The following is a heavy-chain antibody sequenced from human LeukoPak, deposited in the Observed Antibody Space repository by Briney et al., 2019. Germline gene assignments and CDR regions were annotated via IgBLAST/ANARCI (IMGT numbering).Heavy chain of an antibody. J-gene: IGHJ4*02. Sequence: RGSLRLSCAASGFTFSSYWMSWVRQAPGKGLEWVANIKQDGSEEYYVDSVKGRFTISRDNAKNSLHLQMNSLRAEDTAVYYCASTATFDYWGQGTLVTVSS. CDR3: ASTATFDY. D-gene: IGHD2-21*02. CDR2: IKQDGSEE. CDR1: GFTFSSYW. V-gene: IGHV3-7*01.